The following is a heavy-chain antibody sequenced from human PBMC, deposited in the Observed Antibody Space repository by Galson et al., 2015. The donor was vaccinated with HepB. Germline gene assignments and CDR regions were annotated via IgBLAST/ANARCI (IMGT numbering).Heavy chain of an antibody. CDR1: GGTFSSYA. CDR2: IIPIFGTA. D-gene: IGHD3-22*01. J-gene: IGHJ3*02. Sequence: SVKVSCKASGGTFSSYAISWVRQAPGQGLEWMGGIIPIFGTANYAQKFQGRVTITADESTSTAYMELSSLRSEDTAVYYCAKGEDSSGPPDAFDIWGQGTMVTVSS. CDR3: AKGEDSSGPPDAFDI. V-gene: IGHV1-69*13.